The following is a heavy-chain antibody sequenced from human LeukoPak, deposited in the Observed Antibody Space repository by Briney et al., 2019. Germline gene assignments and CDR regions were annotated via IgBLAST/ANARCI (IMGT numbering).Heavy chain of an antibody. V-gene: IGHV3-30*02. J-gene: IGHJ4*02. CDR3: AKDSPRNNSSPGKFDY. Sequence: PGGSLRLSCAASGFTFSSYGMHWVRQAPGKGLEWVAFIRYDGSNKYYADSVKGRFTISRDNSKNTLYLQMNSLRAEDTAVYYCAKDSPRNNSSPGKFDYWGQGTLVTVSS. D-gene: IGHD6-6*01. CDR1: GFTFSSYG. CDR2: IRYDGSNK.